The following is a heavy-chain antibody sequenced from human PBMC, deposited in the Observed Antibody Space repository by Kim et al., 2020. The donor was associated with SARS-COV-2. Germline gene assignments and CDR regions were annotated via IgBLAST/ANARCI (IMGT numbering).Heavy chain of an antibody. CDR2: IKQDGSEK. CDR3: ARYEVFGFGELFFDY. D-gene: IGHD3-10*01. Sequence: GGSLRLSCAASGFTFSSYWMSWVRQAPGKGLEWVANIKQDGSEKYYVDSVKGRFTISRDNAKNSLYLQMNSLRAEDTAVYYCARYEVFGFGELFFDYWGQGTLFTVSS. V-gene: IGHV3-7*01. CDR1: GFTFSSYW. J-gene: IGHJ4*02.